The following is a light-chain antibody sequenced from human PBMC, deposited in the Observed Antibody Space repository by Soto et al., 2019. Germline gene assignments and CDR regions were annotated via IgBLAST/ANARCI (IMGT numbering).Light chain of an antibody. CDR1: QSLLHSNGFTY. CDR3: MQALQAPFT. V-gene: IGKV2-28*01. J-gene: IGKJ3*01. CDR2: LGS. Sequence: DIVMTQSPLSLPVTPGEPASISCRSSQSLLHSNGFTYLDWYLQKPGQSPQLLIHLGSTRASGVPHRFSGSGSGTDFTLKISRLEAEDVGVYYCMQALQAPFTFGPGTKVDIK.